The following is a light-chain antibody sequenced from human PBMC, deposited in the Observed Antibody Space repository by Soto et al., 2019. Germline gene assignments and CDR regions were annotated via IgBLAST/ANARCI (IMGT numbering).Light chain of an antibody. CDR1: QGIGST. CDR2: DAS. V-gene: IGKV1-33*01. CDR3: QQYDNLPTWT. Sequence: EIVMTQSPAALSVSPGEGATLSCRASQGIGSTLAWYQQKPGKAPKLLIYDASNLETGVPSRFSGSGSGTDFTFTISSLQPEDIATYYCQQYDNLPTWTFGQGTKVEIK. J-gene: IGKJ1*01.